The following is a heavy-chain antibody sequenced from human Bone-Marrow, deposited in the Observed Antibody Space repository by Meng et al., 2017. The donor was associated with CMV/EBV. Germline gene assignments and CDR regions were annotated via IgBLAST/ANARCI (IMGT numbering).Heavy chain of an antibody. V-gene: IGHV1-69*10. J-gene: IGHJ4*02. CDR3: ARTPGPGYDFWSGPDY. D-gene: IGHD3-3*01. Sequence: SVKVSCKASGGTFSSYAISWVRQAPGQGLEWMGGIIPILGIANYAQKFQGRVTITTDESTSTAYMELSSLRSEDTAVYYCARTPGPGYDFWSGPDYWGQGNLVTVSS. CDR1: GGTFSSYA. CDR2: IIPILGIA.